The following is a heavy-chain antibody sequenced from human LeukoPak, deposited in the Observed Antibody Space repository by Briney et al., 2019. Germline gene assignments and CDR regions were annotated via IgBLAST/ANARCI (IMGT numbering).Heavy chain of an antibody. CDR3: ASYLMGAKTYYGMDV. Sequence: ASVKVSCKASGYTFTSYGISWVRQAPGQGLEWMGWISAYNGNTNHAQKLQGRVTMTTDTSTSTAYMELRSLRSDDTAVHYCASYLMGAKTYYGMDVWGQGTTVTVSS. V-gene: IGHV1-18*01. CDR1: GYTFTSYG. CDR2: ISAYNGNT. D-gene: IGHD1-26*01. J-gene: IGHJ6*02.